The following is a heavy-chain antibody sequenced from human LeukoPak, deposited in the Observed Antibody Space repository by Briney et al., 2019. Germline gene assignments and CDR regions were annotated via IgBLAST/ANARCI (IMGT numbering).Heavy chain of an antibody. CDR3: ARHAFGVVPTGYYYYYQMDV. Sequence: GEPLKISCKGSGYSFTSYWIGWVRQMPGKGLEWMGIIYPGDSDTRYSPSFQGQVTISADKSISTAYLQWSSLKASDTAMYYCARHAFGVVPTGYYYYYQMDVWGKGTTVTISS. V-gene: IGHV5-51*01. D-gene: IGHD3-3*01. J-gene: IGHJ6*03. CDR2: IYPGDSDT. CDR1: GYSFTSYW.